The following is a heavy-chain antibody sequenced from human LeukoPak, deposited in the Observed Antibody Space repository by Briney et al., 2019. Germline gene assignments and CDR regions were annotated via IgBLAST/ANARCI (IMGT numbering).Heavy chain of an antibody. CDR3: ARDTITTPDVIYAFDI. CDR2: IYHSGSA. CDR1: GYSINSGYY. Sequence: SETLSLTCAVSGYSINSGYYWGWIRQPPGKGLEWIESIYHSGSAYYNPSLKSRVTISVDTSKNQFPLNLSSVTAADTAVYYCARDTITTPDVIYAFDIWGQGTMVTVSS. J-gene: IGHJ3*02. V-gene: IGHV4-38-2*02. D-gene: IGHD5-24*01.